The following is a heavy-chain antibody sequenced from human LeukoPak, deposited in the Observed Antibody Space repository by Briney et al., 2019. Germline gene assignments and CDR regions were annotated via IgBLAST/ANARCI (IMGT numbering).Heavy chain of an antibody. V-gene: IGHV4-39*01. Sequence: KPSETPSLTCTVSGGSLSSSSYYWGWIRQPPGKGPEWIGSIYYSGNTYYNPSLKSRVTISVDTSKNQFSLKLSSVTAADTAVYYCARLGFGEYYFDYWGQGTLVTVSS. CDR2: IYYSGNT. D-gene: IGHD3-10*01. CDR1: GGSLSSSSYY. J-gene: IGHJ4*02. CDR3: ARLGFGEYYFDY.